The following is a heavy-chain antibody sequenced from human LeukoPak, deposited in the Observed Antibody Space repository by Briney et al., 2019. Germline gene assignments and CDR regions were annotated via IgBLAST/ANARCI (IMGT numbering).Heavy chain of an antibody. CDR1: GFTFSDHY. Sequence: GGSLRLSCAASGFTFSDHYMDWVRQAPGKGLEWVGRTRNKANSYTTEYAASEKGRFTISRDDSKNSLYLQMNSLKTEDTAVYYCARGSSGYYYWGQGTLVTVSS. J-gene: IGHJ4*02. D-gene: IGHD3-22*01. V-gene: IGHV3-72*01. CDR2: TRNKANSYTT. CDR3: ARGSSGYYY.